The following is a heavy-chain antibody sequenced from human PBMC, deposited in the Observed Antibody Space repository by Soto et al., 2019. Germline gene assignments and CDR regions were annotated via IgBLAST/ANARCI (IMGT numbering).Heavy chain of an antibody. CDR2: ISYDGSNK. CDR3: ARDAVDKQLVRYYYYYGMDV. CDR1: GFTFSSYA. D-gene: IGHD6-13*01. Sequence: QVQLVESGGGVVQPGRSLRLSCAASGFTFSSYAMHWVRQAPGKGLEWVAVISYDGSNKYYADSVKGRFTISRDNSKNTLYLQMSSLRAEDTAVYYCARDAVDKQLVRYYYYYGMDVWGQGTTVTVSS. J-gene: IGHJ6*02. V-gene: IGHV3-30-3*01.